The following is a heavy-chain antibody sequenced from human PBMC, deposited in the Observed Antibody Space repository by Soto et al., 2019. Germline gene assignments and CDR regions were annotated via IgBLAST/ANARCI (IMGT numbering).Heavy chain of an antibody. CDR2: IYYSGSA. V-gene: IGHV4-31*03. Sequence: SETLSLTCTVSGGSIGSSEYYWSWIRQHPGKGLEWIGYIYYSGSAYYNPSLKSRVTISADTSKNQFSLKVTSVTAADTAVYYCAREVSPNSRGWYTVLVRWFDPWCQGTLVTVSS. J-gene: IGHJ5*02. D-gene: IGHD6-19*01. CDR1: GGSIGSSEYY. CDR3: AREVSPNSRGWYTVLVRWFDP.